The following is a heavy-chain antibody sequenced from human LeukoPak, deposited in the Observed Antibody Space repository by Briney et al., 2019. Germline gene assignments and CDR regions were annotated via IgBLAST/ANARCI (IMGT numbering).Heavy chain of an antibody. J-gene: IGHJ4*02. CDR3: ARGDGYYFGF. CDR1: GFTFRHYY. Sequence: GGSLRLSCAASGFTFRHYYMNWVRLAPGKGLAWVANIREDGSDDTYEASVKGRFTISRDNTRNSLFLQMNSLRAEDTAVYYCARGDGYYFGFWGQGTPVTVSS. CDR2: IREDGSDD. V-gene: IGHV3-7*03.